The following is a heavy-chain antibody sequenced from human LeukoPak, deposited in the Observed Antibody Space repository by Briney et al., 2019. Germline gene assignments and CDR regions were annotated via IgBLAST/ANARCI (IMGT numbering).Heavy chain of an antibody. V-gene: IGHV3-21*01. D-gene: IGHD3-22*01. CDR3: AREYYYDSSGPDY. J-gene: IGHJ4*02. Sequence: GGSLRLSCAASGFTFSSYGMSWVRQAPGKGLEWVSSISSSSSYIYYADSVKGRFTISRDNAKNSLYLQMNSLRAEDTAVYYCAREYYYDSSGPDYWGQGTLVTVSS. CDR1: GFTFSSYG. CDR2: ISSSSSYI.